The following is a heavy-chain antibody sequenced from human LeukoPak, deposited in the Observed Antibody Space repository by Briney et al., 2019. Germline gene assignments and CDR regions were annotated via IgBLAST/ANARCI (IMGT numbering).Heavy chain of an antibody. Sequence: GASVKVSCKASGYTFTGYYMHWVRQAPGQGLEWMGRIIPILGIANYAQKFQGRVTITADKSTSTAYMELSSLRSEDTAVYYCARVEGYCSSTSCSYGMDVWGQGTTVTVSS. D-gene: IGHD2-2*01. J-gene: IGHJ6*02. CDR2: IIPILGIA. CDR3: ARVEGYCSSTSCSYGMDV. V-gene: IGHV1-69*04. CDR1: GYTFTGYY.